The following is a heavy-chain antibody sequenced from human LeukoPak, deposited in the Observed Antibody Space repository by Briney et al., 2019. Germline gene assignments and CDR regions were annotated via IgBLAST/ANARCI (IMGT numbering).Heavy chain of an antibody. V-gene: IGHV4-59*01. CDR1: GGSITSYH. Sequence: PSETLSLTCTVSGGSITSYHYSWIRQPPGKGLEWIGYIYYSGSTNYNPSLKSRVTTSVDTSKNQFSLKLSSVTAADTAVYYCARGGSGTYYHYWGQGTLVTVSS. CDR2: IYYSGST. J-gene: IGHJ4*02. D-gene: IGHD1-26*01. CDR3: ARGGSGTYYHY.